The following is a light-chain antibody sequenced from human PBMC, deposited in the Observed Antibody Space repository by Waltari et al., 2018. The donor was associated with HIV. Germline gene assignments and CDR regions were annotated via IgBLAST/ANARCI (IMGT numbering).Light chain of an antibody. CDR2: WAS. Sequence: DIVSTQPPDPPPVPPGSRATIHCQSSPSVLSRSNNKEYIVWYQQKPGQPPKLLIYWASSRVSGVPDRFSGSGSETDFTLTISRLQAEDVAVYYCQQYYSTPWTFGEGTRVEIK. V-gene: IGKV4-1*01. CDR3: QQYYSTPWT. J-gene: IGKJ1*01. CDR1: PSVLSRSNNKEY.